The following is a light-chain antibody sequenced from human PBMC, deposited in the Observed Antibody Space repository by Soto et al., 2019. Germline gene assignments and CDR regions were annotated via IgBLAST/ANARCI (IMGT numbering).Light chain of an antibody. V-gene: IGKV2-30*01. J-gene: IGKJ2*01. CDR3: MQGRYWAT. Sequence: DVVMTQSPLSLSVTLGQPASISCRSTQSLEYSDGSTFLNWFQQRPGRSSRRLLYKVSNRDSGVSDRFSGSGSGTDFTLKISRVEAEDVGVYFCMQGRYWATFGQGTKLEIK. CDR2: KVS. CDR1: QSLEYSDGSTF.